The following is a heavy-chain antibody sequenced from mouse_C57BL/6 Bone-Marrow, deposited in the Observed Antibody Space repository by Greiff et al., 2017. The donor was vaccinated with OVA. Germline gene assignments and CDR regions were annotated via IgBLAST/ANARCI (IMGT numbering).Heavy chain of an antibody. Sequence: QVQLQQPGAEPVKPGASVKLSCKASGYTFTSYWMHWVKQRPGQGLEWIGMIHPNSGSTNYNEKFKSKATLTVDKSSSTAYMQLSSLTSEDSEVYYCARAVVARYWYFDVWGTGTTVTVSS. D-gene: IGHD1-1*01. J-gene: IGHJ1*03. CDR2: IHPNSGST. CDR3: ARAVVARYWYFDV. V-gene: IGHV1-64*01. CDR1: GYTFTSYW.